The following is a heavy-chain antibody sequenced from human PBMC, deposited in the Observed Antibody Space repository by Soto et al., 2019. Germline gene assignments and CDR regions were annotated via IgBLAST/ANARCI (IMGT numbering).Heavy chain of an antibody. CDR2: FDPEDGET. V-gene: IGHV1-24*01. Sequence: ASVKVSCKVSGYTLTELSMHWVRQAPGKGLEWMGGFDPEDGETIYAQKFQGRVTMTEDTSTDTAYMELSSLRSEDTAVYYCATDYIVVVPAAMVTRGWFDPWGQGTLVTVSS. J-gene: IGHJ5*02. CDR1: GYTLTELS. CDR3: ATDYIVVVPAAMVTRGWFDP. D-gene: IGHD2-2*01.